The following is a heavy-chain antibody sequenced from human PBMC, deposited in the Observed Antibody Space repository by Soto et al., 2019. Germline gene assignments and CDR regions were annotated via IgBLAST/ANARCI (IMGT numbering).Heavy chain of an antibody. CDR3: ARGALGLLRH. J-gene: IGHJ4*02. CDR2: IIPILGIA. CDR1: GGTFSSYT. V-gene: IGHV1-69*02. D-gene: IGHD3-22*01. Sequence: QVQLVQSGAEVKKPGSSVKVSCKASGGTFSSYTISWVRQAPGQGLEWMGRIIPILGIANYAQKFQGRVXIXEDKATSTAYMELSSLRSEDTAVYYCARGALGLLRHWGQGTLVTVSS.